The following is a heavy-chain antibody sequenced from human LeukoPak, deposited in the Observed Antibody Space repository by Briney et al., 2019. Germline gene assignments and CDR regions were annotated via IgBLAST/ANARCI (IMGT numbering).Heavy chain of an antibody. V-gene: IGHV4-39*01. CDR1: GGSISSSSYY. CDR2: IYYSGST. D-gene: IGHD3-3*01. Sequence: NPSETLSLTCTVSGGSISSSSYYWGWIRQPPGKGLEWIGSIYYSGSTYYNPSLKSRVTLSVDTSKNQFSLKLSSVTAADTAVYYCASRDFWSGRWGQGTLVTVSS. CDR3: ASRDFWSGR. J-gene: IGHJ4*02.